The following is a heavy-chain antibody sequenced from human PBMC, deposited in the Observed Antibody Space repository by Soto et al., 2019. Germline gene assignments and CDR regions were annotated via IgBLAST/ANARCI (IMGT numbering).Heavy chain of an antibody. CDR3: AHHDIGDTFDF. CDR2: IYWDDDK. Sequence: QITLKESGPTLVKPTQTLTLTCAFSGFSLSASGVGVDWLRQPPGKALEWLSRIYWDDDKPYSPSLKSRLAITKDTSKNQVVLTMTNMDPVDTATYNGAHHDIGDTFDFWGQGTLVTVSS. V-gene: IGHV2-5*02. J-gene: IGHJ4*02. D-gene: IGHD2-21*02. CDR1: GFSLSASGVG.